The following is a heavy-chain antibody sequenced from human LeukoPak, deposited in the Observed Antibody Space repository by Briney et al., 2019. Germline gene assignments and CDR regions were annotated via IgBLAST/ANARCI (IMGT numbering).Heavy chain of an antibody. Sequence: GGSLRLSCAASGFTFSSYGMHWVRQAPGKGLEWVAFIRYDGSNKYYADSVKGRFTISRDNSKNTLYLQMNSLRAEDTAVYYCAKGSVYYYGSGSYYNDYYYYYMDVWGKGTTVTVSS. CDR3: AKGSVYYYGSGSYYNDYYYYYMDV. J-gene: IGHJ6*03. D-gene: IGHD3-10*01. CDR1: GFTFSSYG. CDR2: IRYDGSNK. V-gene: IGHV3-30*02.